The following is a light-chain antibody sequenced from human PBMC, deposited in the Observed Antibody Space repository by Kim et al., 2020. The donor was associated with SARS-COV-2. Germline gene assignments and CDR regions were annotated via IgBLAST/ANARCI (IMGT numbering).Light chain of an antibody. CDR2: GDG. V-gene: IGLV1-44*01. CDR1: KSNVGNNP. J-gene: IGLJ3*02. CDR3: AAWDGSLNVWV. Sequence: QSVLTQSPSASGTPGQRVTISCSGSKSNVGNNPVNWYQQFPGTAPKLLIYGDGQRPSGVFDRFSGSKSGTSASLAIGGLHSEDEADYYCAAWDGSLNVWVFGGGTQLTVL.